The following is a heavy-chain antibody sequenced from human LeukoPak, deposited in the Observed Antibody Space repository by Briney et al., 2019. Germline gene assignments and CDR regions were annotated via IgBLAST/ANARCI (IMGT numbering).Heavy chain of an antibody. V-gene: IGHV4-59*01. D-gene: IGHD3-9*01. CDR2: IYYSGSN. CDR3: ARRRRIRYNEY. Sequence: PSETLSLTRAVHGGSLSGYYWSWIRPPPGKGLEWIEYIYYSGSNNYIPSLKSRVNISVDTSNNQFSLKLSCVTAADTAVYYCARRRRIRYNEYWGQGTLVTVSS. J-gene: IGHJ4*02. CDR1: GGSLSGYY.